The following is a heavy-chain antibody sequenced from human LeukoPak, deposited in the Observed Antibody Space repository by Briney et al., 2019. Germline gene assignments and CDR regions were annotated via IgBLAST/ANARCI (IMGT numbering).Heavy chain of an antibody. J-gene: IGHJ4*02. CDR2: ISNDGNSK. CDR3: ARDRSGFYSIDQ. Sequence: GGSLRLSCAASGFTLSENNVHWVRQAPGKGLEWVALISNDGNSKDYADSVKGRFTLSGDNSKTTVYLQMNSLRAEDTAVYYCARDRSGFYSIDQWGQGTLVTVSS. CDR1: GFTLSENN. V-gene: IGHV3-30-3*01. D-gene: IGHD5-12*01.